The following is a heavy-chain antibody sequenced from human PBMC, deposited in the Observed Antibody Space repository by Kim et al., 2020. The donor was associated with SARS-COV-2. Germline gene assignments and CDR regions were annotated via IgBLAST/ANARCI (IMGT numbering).Heavy chain of an antibody. CDR1: GLTFSNYN. J-gene: IGHJ4*02. V-gene: IGHV3-23*01. D-gene: IGHD1-26*01. CDR3: VGNRYFDF. CDR2: ISDSGGGT. Sequence: GGSLRLSCAASGLTFSNYNMYWVRQAPGKGLEWVSTISDSGGGTYYADSVKGRFTISRDNSKYTLYLQMNSLRAEGTAVYYCVGNRYFDFWCQGTLVTVS.